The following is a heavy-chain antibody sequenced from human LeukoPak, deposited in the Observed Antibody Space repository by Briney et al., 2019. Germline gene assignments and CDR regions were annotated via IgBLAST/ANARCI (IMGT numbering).Heavy chain of an antibody. CDR3: ARDPFSCPDY. CDR1: GFTFSSFW. J-gene: IGHJ4*02. CDR2: IKQDGGEK. V-gene: IGHV3-7*05. D-gene: IGHD2-2*01. Sequence: PWGSLRLSCAASGFTFSSFWMSWVRQAPGKGLEWLANIKQDGGEKNYVDSVKGRFTISRDNAKNSLFLQMNSLTAEDTAVYYCARDPFSCPDYWGQGTLVTVSS.